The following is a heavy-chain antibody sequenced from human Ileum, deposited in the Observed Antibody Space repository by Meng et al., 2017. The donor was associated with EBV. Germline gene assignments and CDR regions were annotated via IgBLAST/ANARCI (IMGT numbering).Heavy chain of an antibody. CDR2: TSHSGST. J-gene: IGHJ4*02. V-gene: IGHV4-4*02. D-gene: IGHD3-22*01. CDR3: ASSDYYRSDY. Sequence: VQLQVPGPGLVKPSDTLSLTCAVSGGSISRSDWWRWVRQPPGKGLEWIGETSHSGSTNYSPSLKSRVTISLDKSKNQLSLKLNSVTAADTAVYYCASSDYYRSDYWGQGALVTVSS. CDR1: GGSISRSDW.